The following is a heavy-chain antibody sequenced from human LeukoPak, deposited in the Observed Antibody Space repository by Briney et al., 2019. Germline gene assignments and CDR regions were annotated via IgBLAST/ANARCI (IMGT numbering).Heavy chain of an antibody. J-gene: IGHJ4*02. CDR3: ARANSSSWYGADFDY. CDR1: GFNFSTSG. CDR2: ISSSSSTI. V-gene: IGHV3-48*04. D-gene: IGHD6-13*01. Sequence: GGSLRLFCAASGFNFSTSGMNWVRQAPGKGLEWISYISSSSSTIYYTDSVKGRFTISRDNAKNSLFLQMNSLRAEDTAVYYRARANSSSWYGADFDYWGQGTLVTVSS.